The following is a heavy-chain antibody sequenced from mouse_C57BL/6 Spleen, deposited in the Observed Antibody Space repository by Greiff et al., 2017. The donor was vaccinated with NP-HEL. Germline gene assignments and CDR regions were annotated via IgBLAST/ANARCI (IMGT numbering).Heavy chain of an antibody. Sequence: VQLQQSGPELVKPGASVKISCKASGYTFTDYYMNWVKQSHGKSLEWIGDINPNNGGTSYNQKFKGNATLTVDKSSSTAYMELRSLTSEDSAVYYCASYYGSSWAWFAYWGQGTLVTVSA. D-gene: IGHD1-1*01. J-gene: IGHJ3*01. CDR2: INPNNGGT. CDR1: GYTFTDYY. CDR3: ASYYGSSWAWFAY. V-gene: IGHV1-26*01.